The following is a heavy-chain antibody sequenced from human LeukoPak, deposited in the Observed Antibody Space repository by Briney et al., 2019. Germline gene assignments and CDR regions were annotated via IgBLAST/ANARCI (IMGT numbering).Heavy chain of an antibody. CDR3: AKALVVVIAPGSYFDF. Sequence: GGSLRLSCAASGFSFSNYAMSWVRQAPGKGLEWVSGISGSGGSTYYADSVKGRFTISRDNSKNTLHLQMNSLRAEDTAVYYCAKALVVVIAPGSYFDFWGQGTLVTVSS. V-gene: IGHV3-23*01. D-gene: IGHD2-15*01. J-gene: IGHJ4*02. CDR2: ISGSGGST. CDR1: GFSFSNYA.